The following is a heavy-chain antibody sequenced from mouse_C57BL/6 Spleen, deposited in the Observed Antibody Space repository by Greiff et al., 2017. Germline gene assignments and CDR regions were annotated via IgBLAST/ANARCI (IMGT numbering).Heavy chain of an antibody. V-gene: IGHV1-4*01. CDR2: INPGSGST. CDR1: GYTFTSYT. CDR3: ARCGGLITTLVATDYYAMDY. Sequence: VQLQQSGAELARPGASVKMSCKASGYTFTSYTMNWVKQRPGQGLEWIGDINPGSGSTKYNQTFKDKATLTADKSSSTAYMQLSSLTSEDSAVYHWARCGGLITTLVATDYYAMDYWGQGTSVTVSS. J-gene: IGHJ4*01. D-gene: IGHD1-1*01.